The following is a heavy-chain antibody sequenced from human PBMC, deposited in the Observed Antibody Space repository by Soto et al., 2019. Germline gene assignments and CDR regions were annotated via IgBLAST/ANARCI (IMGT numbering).Heavy chain of an antibody. CDR2: IYYSGST. V-gene: IGHV4-39*01. Sequence: SETLSLTCTVSGGSISSSSYYWGWIRQPPGKGLEWIGSIYYSGSTYYNPSLKSRVTISVDTSKNQFSLKLSSVTAADTAVYYCARPLYDFWSGYNYYYYYGMDVWGQGTTVTVSS. D-gene: IGHD3-3*01. CDR1: GGSISSSSYY. J-gene: IGHJ6*02. CDR3: ARPLYDFWSGYNYYYYYGMDV.